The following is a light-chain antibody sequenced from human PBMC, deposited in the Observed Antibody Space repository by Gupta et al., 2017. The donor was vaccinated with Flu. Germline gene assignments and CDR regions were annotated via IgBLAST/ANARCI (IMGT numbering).Light chain of an antibody. CDR2: EVS. Sequence: SALTQPASVSGSPGPSITISCTGTSSDVGGYNYVSWYQQHPGKAPKLMIYEVSKRPSGVASRFSGSKSGNTASLTISGRQEEDEADYYCSSDTSSSNLVFGGGTKLTVL. CDR1: SSDVGGYNY. V-gene: IGLV2-14*01. CDR3: SSDTSSSNLV. J-gene: IGLJ2*01.